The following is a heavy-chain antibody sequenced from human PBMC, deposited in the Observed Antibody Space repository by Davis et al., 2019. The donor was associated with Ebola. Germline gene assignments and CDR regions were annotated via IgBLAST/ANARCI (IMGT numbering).Heavy chain of an antibody. V-gene: IGHV1-69*13. CDR3: ARVQTGYYFDSSDSPSWFAP. J-gene: IGHJ5*02. D-gene: IGHD3-22*01. CDR1: GYTLTDYQ. Sequence: SVKVSCKASGYTLTDYQMHWVRQAPGQGLEWMGGIIPMFRSPNYAQKFQDRVTITADESTRTVYLELSSLRSEDTAVYYCARVQTGYYFDSSDSPSWFAPWGQGTLVTVSS. CDR2: IIPMFRSP.